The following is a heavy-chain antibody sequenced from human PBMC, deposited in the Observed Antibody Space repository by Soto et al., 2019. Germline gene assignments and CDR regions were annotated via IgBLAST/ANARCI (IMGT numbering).Heavy chain of an antibody. D-gene: IGHD6-13*01. V-gene: IGHV4-59*01. Sequence: TXCLTCPVSGGSISSNYWNWIREPPGKGLEWIGYVYNSGSTNYNPSLKSRVTISEDTSKSQFSLKVNSMTAADTAVYYCARYRREAVAGYTLDNWGQGILVTVSS. CDR1: GGSISSNY. CDR3: ARYRREAVAGYTLDN. J-gene: IGHJ4*02. CDR2: VYNSGST.